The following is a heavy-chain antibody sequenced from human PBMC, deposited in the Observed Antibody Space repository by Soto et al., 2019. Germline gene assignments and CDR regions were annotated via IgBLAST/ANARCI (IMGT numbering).Heavy chain of an antibody. CDR3: ARRWGEGRVDY. CDR1: GGSISSSNW. D-gene: IGHD3-10*01. V-gene: IGHV4-4*02. J-gene: IGHJ4*02. CDR2: IYHSGNT. Sequence: QVQLQESGPGLVKPSGTLSLTCAVSGGSISSSNWWSWVRQPPGKGLEWIGEIYHSGNTNYNPSPKSQVTMAVDTYRNQCSLKRSSVTAADPAVYYCARRWGEGRVDYWGQGTLVTVSS.